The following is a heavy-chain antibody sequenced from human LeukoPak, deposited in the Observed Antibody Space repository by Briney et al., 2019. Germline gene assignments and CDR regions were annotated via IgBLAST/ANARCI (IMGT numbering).Heavy chain of an antibody. CDR1: GYSISSGYY. J-gene: IGHJ4*02. D-gene: IGHD3-10*01. Sequence: PSETLSLTCTVSGYSISSGYYWWLLQQPPGEGLEWIGSNYDSGSTYYPPSLKSRVTISVDTSKNPFYLQMSSMTAADTAVYYCAESIYLPSRGGSAGGQGTLVTVST. CDR2: NYDSGST. V-gene: IGHV4-38-2*02. CDR3: AESIYLPSRGGSA.